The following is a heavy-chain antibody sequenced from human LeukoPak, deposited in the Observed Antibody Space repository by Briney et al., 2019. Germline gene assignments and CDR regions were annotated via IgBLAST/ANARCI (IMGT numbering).Heavy chain of an antibody. D-gene: IGHD3-16*01. CDR1: GFTLSKYW. V-gene: IGHV3-74*01. CDR3: ARGNWGPEF. CDR2: IRKDGTST. J-gene: IGHJ4*02. Sequence: GGSLRLSCAASGFTLSKYWMHWVRQAPGKGLVWVSGIRKDGTSTGYADSVQGRFSISRETDKNTVYLQMNSLRPDDTGVYFCARGNWGPEFWGQGTLVTVSS.